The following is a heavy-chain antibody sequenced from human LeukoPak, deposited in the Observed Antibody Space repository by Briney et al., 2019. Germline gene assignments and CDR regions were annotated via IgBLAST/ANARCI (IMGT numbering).Heavy chain of an antibody. CDR2: IIPIFGTA. Sequence: SVKVSCKASGGTFSSCAISWVRQAPGQGLEWMGGIIPIFGTANYAQKFQGRVTITTDESTSTAYMELSSLRSEDTAVYYCARDRGGGSSVVTGYFDYWGQGTLVTVSS. CDR3: ARDRGGGSSVVTGYFDY. D-gene: IGHD3-16*01. J-gene: IGHJ4*02. CDR1: GGTFSSCA. V-gene: IGHV1-69*05.